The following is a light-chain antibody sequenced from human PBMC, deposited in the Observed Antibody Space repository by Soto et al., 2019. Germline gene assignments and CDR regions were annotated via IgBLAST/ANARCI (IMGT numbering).Light chain of an antibody. CDR3: QQYNNWPMYT. J-gene: IGKJ2*01. CDR1: QSVSSN. Sequence: EIVMTQSPATLSVSPGERATLSCRASQSVSSNLAWYQQKPGQAPRLLIYGASTRATGIPARFSGSGSGTDLTLTISSLQSEDFAVYYCQQYNNWPMYTFGQGTKLEIK. CDR2: GAS. V-gene: IGKV3-15*01.